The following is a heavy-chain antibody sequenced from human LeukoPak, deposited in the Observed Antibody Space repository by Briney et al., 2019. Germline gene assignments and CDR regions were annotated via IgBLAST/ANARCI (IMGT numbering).Heavy chain of an antibody. CDR2: TYYRSNWYS. CDR3: ARDDRTIKFTMDV. Sequence: SQTLSLTCALSGDSVSSNSATWNWIRLSPSRGLEWLGRTYYRSNWYSDYAVSVKSRITITPDTSKNQFSLQLNSVTPEDAAIYYCARDDRTIKFTMDVWGQGTTVTVSS. J-gene: IGHJ6*02. CDR1: GDSVSSNSAT. V-gene: IGHV6-1*01. D-gene: IGHD1/OR15-1a*01.